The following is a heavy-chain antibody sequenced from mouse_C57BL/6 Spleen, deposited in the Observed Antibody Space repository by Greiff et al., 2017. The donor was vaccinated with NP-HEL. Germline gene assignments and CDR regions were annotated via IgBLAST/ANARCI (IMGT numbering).Heavy chain of an antibody. CDR2: IDPSDSYT. CDR3: ARGSTMVTTRDY. J-gene: IGHJ2*01. D-gene: IGHD2-2*01. Sequence: VQLQQPGAELVKPGASVKLSCKASGYTFTSYWMQWVKQRPGQGLEWIGEIDPSDSYTNYNQKFKGKATLTVDTSSSTAYMQLSSLTSEDSAVYYCARGSTMVTTRDYWGQGTTLTVSS. V-gene: IGHV1-50*01. CDR1: GYTFTSYW.